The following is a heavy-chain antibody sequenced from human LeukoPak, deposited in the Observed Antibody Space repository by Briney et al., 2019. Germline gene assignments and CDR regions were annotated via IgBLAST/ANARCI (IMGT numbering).Heavy chain of an antibody. V-gene: IGHV3-23*01. CDR3: AKGPVSSQKDYFDY. CDR1: GFILSRHA. J-gene: IGHJ4*02. Sequence: GGCLRLPRAVFGFILSRHAMSGGRCASGRGLEWVSAISGSGGSTYNADSVKGRFTISSDNSKNTLYLQMNSMRTEDTAVYYCAKGPVSSQKDYFDYWGQGTLVTVSS. CDR2: ISGSGGST.